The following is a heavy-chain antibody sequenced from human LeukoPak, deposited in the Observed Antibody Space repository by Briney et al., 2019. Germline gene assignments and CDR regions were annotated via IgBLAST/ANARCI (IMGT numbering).Heavy chain of an antibody. Sequence: ASVKVSCKASGYTFTSYAMHWVRQAPGQRLEWMGWINAGNGNTKYSQEFQGRVTMTRNTSISTAYMELSSLRSEDTAVYYCARGPYTYYYDSSGYSFDYWGQGTLVTVSS. V-gene: IGHV1-3*03. CDR1: GYTFTSYA. D-gene: IGHD3-22*01. CDR3: ARGPYTYYYDSSGYSFDY. J-gene: IGHJ4*02. CDR2: INAGNGNT.